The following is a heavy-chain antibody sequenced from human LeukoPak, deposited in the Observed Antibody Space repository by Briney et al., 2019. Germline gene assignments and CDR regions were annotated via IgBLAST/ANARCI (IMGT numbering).Heavy chain of an antibody. CDR3: ARDYKYAFDN. J-gene: IGHJ4*02. V-gene: IGHV3-48*01. CDR1: GFTFSDSS. CDR2: IGIDSGNT. D-gene: IGHD5-24*01. Sequence: GGSLRLSCAASGFTFSDSSMNRVRQAPGKGLEWISYIGIDSGNTNNTDSVKGRYTISGDKAKNSLYLQMNSLRVEDTAVYYCARDYKYAFDNWGQGTLVTVSS.